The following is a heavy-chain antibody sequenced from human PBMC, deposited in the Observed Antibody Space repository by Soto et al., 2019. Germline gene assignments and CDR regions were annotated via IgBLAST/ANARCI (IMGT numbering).Heavy chain of an antibody. J-gene: IGHJ4*02. CDR1: GFSLSTSEVG. CDR3: AHTIADQSLRYYFDY. CDR2: IYWNNDK. V-gene: IGHV2-5*01. Sequence: VSGPTLVNPTQTLTLTCTFSGFSLSTSEVGVGWIRQPPGKALEWLALIYWNNDKRYSPSLKSRLTITKDTSKNQVVLTMTNMDPVDTATYYCAHTIADQSLRYYFDYWGQGTLVTVSS. D-gene: IGHD6-13*01.